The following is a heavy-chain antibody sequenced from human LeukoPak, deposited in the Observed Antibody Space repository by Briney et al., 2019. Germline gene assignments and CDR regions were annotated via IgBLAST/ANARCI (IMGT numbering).Heavy chain of an antibody. Sequence: ASAKVSCKASGYTFIGFYIHWVRQAPGQGLEWMGWINSNSGVPNYAQKFQGRVTMTRDTSISTAYIQLSSLRSDDTAVYYCARDPLYSSGPISHDFWGQGTLVTVSS. CDR1: GYTFIGFY. V-gene: IGHV1-2*02. D-gene: IGHD3-22*01. CDR2: INSNSGVP. CDR3: ARDPLYSSGPISHDF. J-gene: IGHJ4*02.